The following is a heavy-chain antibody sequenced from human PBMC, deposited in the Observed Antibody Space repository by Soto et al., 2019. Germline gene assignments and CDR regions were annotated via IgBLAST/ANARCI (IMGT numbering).Heavy chain of an antibody. CDR2: MNPNSGNT. D-gene: IGHD3-16*01. CDR1: GYTFTSYD. J-gene: IGHJ6*02. Sequence: ASVKVSCKASGYTFTSYDINWVRQATGQGPEWMGWMNPNSGNTGYAQKFQGRVTMTRNTSISTAYMELSSLRSEDTAVYYCASLGRNLRGQGMDVWGQGTTVTVSS. V-gene: IGHV1-8*01. CDR3: ASLGRNLRGQGMDV.